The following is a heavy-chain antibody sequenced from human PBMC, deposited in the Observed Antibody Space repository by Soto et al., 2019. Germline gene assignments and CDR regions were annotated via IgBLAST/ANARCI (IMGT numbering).Heavy chain of an antibody. CDR3: ARDWSFDRSVRTRQSFNGMDV. CDR2: INPSGGST. J-gene: IGHJ6*02. Sequence: GASVKVSCKASGYTFTSYYMHWVRQAPGQGLEWMGIINPSGGSTSYAQKFQGRVTMTRDTSTSTVYMELSSLRSEDTAVYYCARDWSFDRSVRTRQSFNGMDVWGQGTTVTVSS. D-gene: IGHD3-22*01. V-gene: IGHV1-46*01. CDR1: GYTFTSYY.